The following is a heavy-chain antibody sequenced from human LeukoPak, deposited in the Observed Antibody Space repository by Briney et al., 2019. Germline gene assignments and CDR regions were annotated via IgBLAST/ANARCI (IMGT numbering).Heavy chain of an antibody. CDR2: IYYSGNT. Sequence: PSQTLSLTCTVSGGSISNDDYYWSWIRQPPGKGLEWIGYIYYSGNTFYNPSLESRVTISVDTSKNQFSLKLSSVTAADTAVYYCARHYSGRYWLDWGQGTLVIVSS. D-gene: IGHD1-26*01. CDR3: ARHYSGRYWLD. V-gene: IGHV4-30-4*01. J-gene: IGHJ4*02. CDR1: GGSISNDDYY.